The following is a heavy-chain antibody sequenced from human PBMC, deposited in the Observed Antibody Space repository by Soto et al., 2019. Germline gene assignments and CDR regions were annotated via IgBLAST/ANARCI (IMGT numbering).Heavy chain of an antibody. CDR1: GFTFNSYS. Sequence: EVQLVESGGGLVKPGGSLRLSCAASGFTFNSYSLNWVRQAPGKGLEWVSSISSGSTYIYYADSVKGRFTISRDNAKNSLYLQMNSLRAEDTAVYYCARTSPGSVGGKLQPWDYWGQGTLVTVSS. V-gene: IGHV3-21*01. CDR2: ISSGSTYI. D-gene: IGHD1-26*01. CDR3: ARTSPGSVGGKLQPWDY. J-gene: IGHJ4*02.